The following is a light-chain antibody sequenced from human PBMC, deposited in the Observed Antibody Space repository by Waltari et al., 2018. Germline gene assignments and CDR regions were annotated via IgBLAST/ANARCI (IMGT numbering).Light chain of an antibody. Sequence: EIVLTQSPGALSLSAGERATLSCRASQSVNNNFLNWYQQKPGQAPRLLIYGASSRATGIPDRFSGSGSGTDFTLTISRLEPEDFAVYYCQQYDSIVLTFGGGTKVEI. V-gene: IGKV3-20*01. CDR2: GAS. CDR3: QQYDSIVLT. J-gene: IGKJ4*01. CDR1: QSVNNNF.